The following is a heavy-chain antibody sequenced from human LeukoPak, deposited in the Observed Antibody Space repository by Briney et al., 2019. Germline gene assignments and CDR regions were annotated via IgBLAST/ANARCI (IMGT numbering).Heavy chain of an antibody. V-gene: IGHV4-59*01. CDR2: IYYSGST. D-gene: IGHD3-10*01. CDR1: GGSISSYY. J-gene: IGHJ3*02. CDR3: ARSDGYGLVGI. Sequence: YPSETLSLTCTVSGGSISSYYWSWIRQPPGKGLEWIGYIYYSGSTNYNPSLKSRVTISVDTSKNQFSLKLSSVTAADTAVYYCARSDGYGLVGIWGQGTMVTVSS.